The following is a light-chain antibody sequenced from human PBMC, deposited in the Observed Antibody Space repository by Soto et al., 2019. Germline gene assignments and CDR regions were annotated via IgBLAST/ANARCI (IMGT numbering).Light chain of an antibody. CDR3: KSFTSTTVI. Sequence: QSVLTQPASVSGSPGQSITISCSGISSDVGDYAYVSWYQQYPGKAPKVIIFEVSNRPSGVSDRFSGSKSGNTASLTISGLQPEDEANYYCKSFTSTTVIFGGGTKLTVL. CDR2: EVS. J-gene: IGLJ2*01. V-gene: IGLV2-14*01. CDR1: SSDVGDYAY.